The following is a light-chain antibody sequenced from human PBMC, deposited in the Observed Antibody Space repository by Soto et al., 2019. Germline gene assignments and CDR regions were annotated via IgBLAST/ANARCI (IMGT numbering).Light chain of an antibody. J-gene: IGKJ2*01. Sequence: EIVLTQSRGTLSLSPGERATLSCRASQNVGRNYVAWYQQKPGQAPRLLIFAASGRVTGIPDRFSGSGSGTDFTLTITRLEPEDFALYFCQQYGSSPPYTFGQGTTLEIK. CDR2: AAS. CDR1: QNVGRNY. CDR3: QQYGSSPPYT. V-gene: IGKV3-20*01.